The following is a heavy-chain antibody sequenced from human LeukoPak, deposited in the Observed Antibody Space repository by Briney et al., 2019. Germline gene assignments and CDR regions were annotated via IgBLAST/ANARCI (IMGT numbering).Heavy chain of an antibody. CDR3: ARVDNPGSEYLRH. D-gene: IGHD1-14*01. Sequence: SETLSLTCAVYGGSFSGYFWTWIRQPSARRLEWLGEINDSGSTNYNPSLNSRVTISVDTSKNQFSLRLTSVTAADSAVYYCARVDNPGSEYLRHWGRGTRVSVSS. CDR2: INDSGST. CDR1: GGSFSGYF. J-gene: IGHJ1*01. V-gene: IGHV4-34*01.